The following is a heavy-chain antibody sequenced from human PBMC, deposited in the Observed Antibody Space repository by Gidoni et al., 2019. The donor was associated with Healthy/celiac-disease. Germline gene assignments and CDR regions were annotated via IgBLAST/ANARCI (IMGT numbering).Heavy chain of an antibody. V-gene: IGHV3-21*01. D-gene: IGHD3-22*01. CDR2: ISSSSSYI. J-gene: IGHJ3*02. CDR3: ARVGSQTTYYYDGTDAFDI. CDR1: GFTFSSYS. Sequence: EVQLVESGGGLVKPGGSLRISCAASGFTFSSYSMNWVRQAPGKGLEWVSSISSSSSYIYYADSVKGRFTISRDNAKNSLYLQMNSLRAEDTAVYYCARVGSQTTYYYDGTDAFDIWGQGTMVTVSS.